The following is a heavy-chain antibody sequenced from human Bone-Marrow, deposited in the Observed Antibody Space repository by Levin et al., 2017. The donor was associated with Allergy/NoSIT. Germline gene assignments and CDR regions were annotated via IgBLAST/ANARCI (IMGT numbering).Heavy chain of an antibody. Sequence: GESLKISCVGSGFSFSTYAMRWIRQAPGKGLEWVSGISGLGGSTYYADSVKGRFTISRDNSKSTLFLQMDSLRAEDTGTYYCAKDRRITARIMDVWGKGTTVMVSS. V-gene: IGHV3-23*01. CDR3: AKDRRITARIMDV. CDR1: GFSFSTYA. D-gene: IGHD6-6*01. J-gene: IGHJ6*03. CDR2: ISGLGGST.